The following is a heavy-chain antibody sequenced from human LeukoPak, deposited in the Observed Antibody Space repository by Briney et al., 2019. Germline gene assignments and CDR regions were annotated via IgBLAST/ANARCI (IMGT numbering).Heavy chain of an antibody. CDR3: ARLVNVPIRLDY. CDR2: ISYSGST. V-gene: IGHV4-59*01. J-gene: IGHJ4*02. CDR1: GFTFSSYA. Sequence: GSLRLSCAASGFTFSSYAMSWIRQPPGKGLEWLGYISYSGSTDYNPSLKSRVTMSVDASKNLFSLNLTSVTATDTAIYYCARLVNVPIRLDYWGQGILVTVSS. D-gene: IGHD3-10*02.